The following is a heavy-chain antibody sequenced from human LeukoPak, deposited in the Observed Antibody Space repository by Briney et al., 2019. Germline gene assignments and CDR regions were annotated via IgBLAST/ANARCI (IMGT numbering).Heavy chain of an antibody. CDR3: ARGREFGVYFDY. J-gene: IGHJ4*02. V-gene: IGHV4-59*12. D-gene: IGHD3-16*01. Sequence: SETLSLTCTVSGGSISSYYWSWIRQPPGKGLEWIGYIYYSGSTNYNPSLKSRVTISVDTSKNQFSLKLSSVTAADTAVYYCARGREFGVYFDYWGQGTLVTVSS. CDR1: GGSISSYY. CDR2: IYYSGST.